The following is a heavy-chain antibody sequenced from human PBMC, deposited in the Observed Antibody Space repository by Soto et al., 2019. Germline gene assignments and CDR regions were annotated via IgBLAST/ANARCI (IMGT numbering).Heavy chain of an antibody. CDR2: IYYSGST. CDR3: ARAVGDTAMGDYYYYMGV. V-gene: IGHV4-59*01. J-gene: IGHJ6*03. CDR1: GGSISSYY. D-gene: IGHD5-18*01. Sequence: PSETLSLTCTVSGGSISSYYWSWIRQPPGKGLEWIGYIYYSGSTNYNPSLKSRVTISVDTSKNQFSLKLSSVTAADTAVYYCARAVGDTAMGDYYYYMGVWGKGTTVTVSS.